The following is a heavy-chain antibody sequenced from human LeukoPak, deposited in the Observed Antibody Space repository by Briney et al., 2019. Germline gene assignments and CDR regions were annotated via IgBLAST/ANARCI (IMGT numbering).Heavy chain of an antibody. V-gene: IGHV3-48*01. CDR2: ISSSSSTI. J-gene: IGHJ6*03. CDR1: GFTFSSYS. Sequence: GGSLRLSCAASGFTFSSYSMNWVRQAPGKGLEWVSYISSSSSTIYYADSVKGRFTISRDNAKNSLYLQMNSLRAEDTAVYYCARVWGGGITIFGGNYYYMDVWGKGTTVTVSS. CDR3: ARVWGGGITIFGGNYYYMDV. D-gene: IGHD3-3*01.